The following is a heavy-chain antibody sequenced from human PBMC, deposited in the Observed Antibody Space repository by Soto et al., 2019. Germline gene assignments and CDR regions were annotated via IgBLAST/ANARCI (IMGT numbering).Heavy chain of an antibody. V-gene: IGHV4-31*03. J-gene: IGHJ4*02. Sequence: QVQLQESGPGLVKPSQTLSLTCTVSGGSISSGGYYWSWIRQHPGKGLEWIGYIYYGGSTYYNPSLMSRVTISVDTSKNQFSLKLSSVTAADTPVYYCARGRDCSTSSCSLDLRLGYYFDKWGQGTLITVSS. CDR1: GGSISSGGYY. CDR3: ARGRDCSTSSCSLDLRLGYYFDK. CDR2: IYYGGST. D-gene: IGHD2-2*01.